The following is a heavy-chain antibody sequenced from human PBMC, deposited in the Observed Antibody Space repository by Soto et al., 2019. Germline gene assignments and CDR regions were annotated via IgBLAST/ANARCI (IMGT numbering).Heavy chain of an antibody. CDR1: GGPFSSGGYY. J-gene: IGHJ4*02. Sequence: SETLSLTCTVSGGPFSSGGYYWSWIRQEPGKGLEWIGYIYQNGDTSYNPSLRSRVTISADTSKTQFSLKLSSVTAADTAVYYCARGDSTVSSVFDYWGQGMLVTVSS. CDR2: IYQNGDT. D-gene: IGHD4-17*01. CDR3: ARGDSTVSSVFDY. V-gene: IGHV4-31*03.